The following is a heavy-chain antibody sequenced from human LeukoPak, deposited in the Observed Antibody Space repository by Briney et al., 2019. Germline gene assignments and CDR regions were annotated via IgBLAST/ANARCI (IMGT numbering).Heavy chain of an antibody. Sequence: GGSLRLSCAASGFTFDDYAMHWVRQAPGKGLEWVSLISWDGGSTYYADSVKGRFTISRDNSKNSLYLQMNSLRAEDTALYYCAKDKGNGDGYNYLFDYWGQGTLVTVSS. V-gene: IGHV3-43D*03. J-gene: IGHJ4*02. CDR3: AKDKGNGDGYNYLFDY. CDR2: ISWDGGST. D-gene: IGHD5-24*01. CDR1: GFTFDDYA.